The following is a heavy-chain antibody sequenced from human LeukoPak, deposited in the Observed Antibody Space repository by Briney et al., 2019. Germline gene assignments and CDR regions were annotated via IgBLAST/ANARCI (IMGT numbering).Heavy chain of an antibody. CDR2: IYYSGST. J-gene: IGHJ4*02. CDR3: ARDRRVGATTCFDY. V-gene: IGHV4-31*03. CDR1: GGSISSGGYY. D-gene: IGHD1-26*01. Sequence: PSETLSLTCTVSGGSISSGGYYWSWIRQHPGKGLEWIGYIYYSGSTYYNPSLKSRVTISVDTSKNQFSLKLSSVTAADTAVYYCARDRRVGATTCFDYWGQGTLVTVSS.